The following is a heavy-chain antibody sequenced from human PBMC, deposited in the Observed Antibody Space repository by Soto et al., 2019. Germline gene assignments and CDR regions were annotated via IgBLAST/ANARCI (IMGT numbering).Heavy chain of an antibody. J-gene: IGHJ3*02. CDR1: GGSFSDYY. D-gene: IGHD6-13*01. CDR3: ARAPVGIAAVVAFDI. Sequence: QVQLQQWGAGLLKPSETLSLTCAVYGGSFSDYYWSWIRQPPGKGLEWIGEINHSGSTNYNPSLKSRVTILVDTSKNQFSLKLTSVTAADTAVYYCARAPVGIAAVVAFDIWGQGTMVTVSS. CDR2: INHSGST. V-gene: IGHV4-34*01.